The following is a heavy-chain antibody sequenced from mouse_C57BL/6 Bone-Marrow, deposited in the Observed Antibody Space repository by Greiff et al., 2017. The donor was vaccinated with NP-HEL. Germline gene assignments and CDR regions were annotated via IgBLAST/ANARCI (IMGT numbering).Heavy chain of an antibody. CDR3: ARKGGTGRYFDV. Sequence: QVQLKESGAELVKPGASVKLSCKASGYTFTSYWMHWVKQRPGQGLEWIGMIHPNSGSTNYNEKFKSKATLTVDKSASTAYMQLSSLTSEDSAVYYCARKGGTGRYFDVWGTGTTVTVSS. CDR1: GYTFTSYW. J-gene: IGHJ1*03. CDR2: IHPNSGST. D-gene: IGHD4-1*01. V-gene: IGHV1-64*01.